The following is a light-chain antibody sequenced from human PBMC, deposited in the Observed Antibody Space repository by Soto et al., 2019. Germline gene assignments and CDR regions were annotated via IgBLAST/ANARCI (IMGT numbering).Light chain of an antibody. Sequence: QSVLTQPPSVSGAPGQRVTISCTGSSSNIGAGYGVHWYQQLPGTAPKLLIYGNSNRPSGVPDRFSGSKSGTSASLAITGLQAEDEADYYCQSYDSSLSGWVFGGGTKFTVL. CDR2: GNS. J-gene: IGLJ3*02. CDR1: SSNIGAGYG. CDR3: QSYDSSLSGWV. V-gene: IGLV1-40*01.